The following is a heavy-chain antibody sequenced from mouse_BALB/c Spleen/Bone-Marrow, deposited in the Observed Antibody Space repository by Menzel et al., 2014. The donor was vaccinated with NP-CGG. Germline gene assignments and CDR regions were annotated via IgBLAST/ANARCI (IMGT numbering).Heavy chain of an antibody. Sequence: EVMLVESGPDLVKPSQSLSLTCTVTGYSITSGYSWHWIRQFPGNKLEWMGYIHYSGSTYYNPSLKSRISITRDTSKNKFFLQLNYVPTADKATTYCAGRGSSAYWDIDVWGPGTTVTGSS. CDR3: AGRGSSAYWDIDV. D-gene: IGHD1-1*01. CDR1: GYSITSGYS. J-gene: IGHJ1*01. CDR2: IHYSGST. V-gene: IGHV3-1*02.